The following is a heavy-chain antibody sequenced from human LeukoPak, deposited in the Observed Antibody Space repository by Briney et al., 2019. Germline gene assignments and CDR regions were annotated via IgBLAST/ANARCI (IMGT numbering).Heavy chain of an antibody. J-gene: IGHJ5*02. CDR1: GFTFSRYA. Sequence: GGSLRLSCAASGFTFSRYAMSWVRQAPGKGLEWVSAISGSGGSTYYADSVKGRFTISRDNSKNTLYLQMNSLRAEDTAVYYCASHQWLENWFDPWGQGTLVTVSS. D-gene: IGHD6-19*01. CDR2: ISGSGGST. CDR3: ASHQWLENWFDP. V-gene: IGHV3-23*01.